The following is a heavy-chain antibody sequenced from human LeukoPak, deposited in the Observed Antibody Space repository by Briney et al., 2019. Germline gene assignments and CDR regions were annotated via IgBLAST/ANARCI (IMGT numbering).Heavy chain of an antibody. J-gene: IGHJ3*02. CDR3: ASPYYYDSTGDAFDI. CDR2: IYTSGST. CDR1: GGSISSGGYS. D-gene: IGHD3-22*01. V-gene: IGHV4-61*02. Sequence: PSETLSLTCAVSGGSISSGGYSWSWLRQPAGKGLEWIGRIYTSGSTNYNPSLKSRVTISVDTSKNQFSLRLSSVTAADTAVYYCASPYYYDSTGDAFDIWGQGTMVTVSS.